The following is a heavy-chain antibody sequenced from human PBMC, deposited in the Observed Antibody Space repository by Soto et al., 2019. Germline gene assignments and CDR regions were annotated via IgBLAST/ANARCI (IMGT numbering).Heavy chain of an antibody. Sequence: QVQLVESGGGVVQPGRSLRLSCAASGFTFSSYAMHWVRQAPGKGLEWVAVISYDGSNKYYADSVKGRFTISRDNSKLTLYLQMNSLGAEDAAVYYSARTRGGHSGYDYAVYFDYWGQGTLVTVSS. CDR2: ISYDGSNK. D-gene: IGHD5-12*01. V-gene: IGHV3-30-3*01. CDR1: GFTFSSYA. J-gene: IGHJ4*02. CDR3: ARTRGGHSGYDYAVYFDY.